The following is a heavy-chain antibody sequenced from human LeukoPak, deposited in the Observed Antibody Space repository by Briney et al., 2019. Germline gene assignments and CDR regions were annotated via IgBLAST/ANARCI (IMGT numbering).Heavy chain of an antibody. Sequence: GGSLRLSCEASGFTFSNYAMSWVRQAPGKGLEWVAGISGRGDTTYYAESVKGRFTISRDSSKNTVFLQVNSLRAEDTAIYYCARLRGAYMGIYFCLDVWGQGTTVTVSS. CDR1: GFTFSNYA. CDR2: ISGRGDTT. J-gene: IGHJ6*02. V-gene: IGHV3-23*01. CDR3: ARLRGAYMGIYFCLDV. D-gene: IGHD2-21*01.